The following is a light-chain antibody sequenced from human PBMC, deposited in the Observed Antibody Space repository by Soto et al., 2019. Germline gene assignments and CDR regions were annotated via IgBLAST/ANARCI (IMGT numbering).Light chain of an antibody. Sequence: AIRMTQSPSSLSASTGDRVTITCRASQGISSSLAWFQQKTGQAPKLLIYAASSLQRGVPSRFSGSGSGTDFTLTISYLQSEDFATYYCQQFHSYPLTFGGGTKVDNK. V-gene: IGKV1-8*01. CDR2: AAS. J-gene: IGKJ4*01. CDR1: QGISSS. CDR3: QQFHSYPLT.